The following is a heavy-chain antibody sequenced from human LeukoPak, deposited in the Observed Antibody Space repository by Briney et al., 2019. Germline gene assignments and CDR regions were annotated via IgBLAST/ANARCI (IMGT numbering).Heavy chain of an antibody. CDR2: IYYSGST. CDR1: GGSISSSSYY. J-gene: IGHJ6*03. V-gene: IGHV4-39*07. CDR3: ARDTHYTSSSDYYYYYMNV. Sequence: SETLSLTCTVSGGSISSSSYYWGWIRQPPGKGLEWIGSIYYSGSTYYNPSLKSRVTISIDTSKNQFSLKLSSVTAADTAVYYCARDTHYTSSSDYYYYYMNVWGKGTTVTVSS. D-gene: IGHD6-6*01.